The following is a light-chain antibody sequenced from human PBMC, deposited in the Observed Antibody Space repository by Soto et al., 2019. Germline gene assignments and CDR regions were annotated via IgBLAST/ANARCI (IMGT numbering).Light chain of an antibody. CDR1: QSVSSS. V-gene: IGKV3-11*01. CDR3: QQRSDWPPSLT. J-gene: IGKJ4*01. CDR2: ATS. Sequence: EIVLTQSPATLSLSPGERATLSCRASQSVSSSLAWYQHKPGQAPRLLIYATSHRATDIPTRFSGSGSETDFTLTISSLEHEDFAVYYCQQRSDWPPSLTFGGGTKVEIK.